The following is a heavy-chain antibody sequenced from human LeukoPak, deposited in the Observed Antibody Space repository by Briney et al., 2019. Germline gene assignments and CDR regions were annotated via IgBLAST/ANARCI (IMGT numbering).Heavy chain of an antibody. J-gene: IGHJ6*02. V-gene: IGHV3-23*01. CDR1: GFTVSSNY. Sequence: GGFLRLSCAASGFTVSSNYMSWVRQAPGKGLEWVSAISGSGGSTYYADSVKGRFTISRDNSKNTLYLQMNSLRAEDTAVYYCAKRSVVPAALYGMDVWGQGTTVTVSS. D-gene: IGHD2-2*01. CDR3: AKRSVVPAALYGMDV. CDR2: ISGSGGST.